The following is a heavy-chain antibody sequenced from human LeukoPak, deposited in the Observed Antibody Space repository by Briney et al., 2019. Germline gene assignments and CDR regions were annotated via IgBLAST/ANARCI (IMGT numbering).Heavy chain of an antibody. CDR3: ARDLRGFDY. D-gene: IGHD4-17*01. J-gene: IGHJ4*02. CDR1: GGTFSSYA. Sequence: ASVKVSCKASGGTFSSYAISWVRQAPGQGLEWMGIINPSGGSTSYAQKFQGRVTMTRDTSTSTVYMELSSLRSEDTAVYYCARDLRGFDYWGQGTLVTVSS. V-gene: IGHV1-46*01. CDR2: INPSGGST.